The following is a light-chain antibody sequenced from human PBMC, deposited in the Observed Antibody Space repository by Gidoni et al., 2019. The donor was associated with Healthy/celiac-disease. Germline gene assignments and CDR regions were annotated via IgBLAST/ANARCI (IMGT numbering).Light chain of an antibody. J-gene: IGKJ1*01. CDR3: QQSYSTPWT. CDR1: QRISSY. V-gene: IGKV1-39*01. CDR2: AAS. Sequence: DIQMTHSPSSLSASVGDRVTITCRASQRISSYVNWYQQKPGKDPKLLTYAASSLQSGVPSRFSGSGSGTDFTLTISSLQPEDFATYYCQQSYSTPWTFGQGTKVEIK.